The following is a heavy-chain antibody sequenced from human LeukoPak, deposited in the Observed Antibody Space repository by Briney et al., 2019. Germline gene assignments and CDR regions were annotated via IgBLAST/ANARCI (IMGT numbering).Heavy chain of an antibody. CDR2: INPNSGGT. Sequence: GASVKVSCKASGYTFTGYYMHWVRQAPGQGLEWMGRINPNSGGTNYAQKFQGRVTMTRDTSISTAYMELSRLRSDDTAVYYCARAGRKIVVVVAARNWMNYWGQGTLVTVSS. CDR1: GYTFTGYY. J-gene: IGHJ4*02. D-gene: IGHD2-15*01. CDR3: ARAGRKIVVVVAARNWMNY. V-gene: IGHV1-2*06.